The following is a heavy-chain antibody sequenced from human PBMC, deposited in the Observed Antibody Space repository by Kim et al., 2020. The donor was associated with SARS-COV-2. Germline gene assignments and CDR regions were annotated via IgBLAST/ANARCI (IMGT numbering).Heavy chain of an antibody. Sequence: SETLSLTCAVSGGTFSNYYWTWIRQSPGKGLEWIGEINDSGNINYNPSLKSRVNMSVDTSKKQFSLNLTSVTAADTALYFCARAHELRFFDWFNWFDPWGQGTLVTVSS. J-gene: IGHJ5*02. D-gene: IGHD3-9*01. CDR1: GGTFSNYY. V-gene: IGHV4-34*01. CDR3: ARAHELRFFDWFNWFDP. CDR2: INDSGNI.